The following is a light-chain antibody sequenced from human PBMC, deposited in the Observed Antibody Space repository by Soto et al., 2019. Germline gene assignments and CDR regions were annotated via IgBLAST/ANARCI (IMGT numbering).Light chain of an antibody. CDR1: SSDVGGYNY. Sequence: QSALTQPPSASGSPGQSVTISCTGTSSDVGGYNYVSWYQQYPGKAPKLMIYEVSTRPSGVPDRFSGSKSGNTASLTVSGLQAEDEADYYCSSDAGSNNLVFGGGTKLTVL. CDR3: SSDAGSNNLV. V-gene: IGLV2-8*01. CDR2: EVS. J-gene: IGLJ2*01.